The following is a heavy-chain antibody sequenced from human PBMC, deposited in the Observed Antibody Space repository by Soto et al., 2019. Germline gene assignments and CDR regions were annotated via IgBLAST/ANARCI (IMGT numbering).Heavy chain of an antibody. CDR3: TRGNFEWSPEDYYYYGMDV. Sequence: PGGSLRLSCTASGFTFGDYAMSWFRQAPGKGLEWVGFIRSKAYGGTTEYAASVKGRFTISRDDSKSIAYLQMNSLKTEDTAVYYCTRGNFEWSPEDYYYYGMDVWGQGTTVTVSS. J-gene: IGHJ6*02. V-gene: IGHV3-49*03. CDR2: IRSKAYGGTT. CDR1: GFTFGDYA. D-gene: IGHD3-3*01.